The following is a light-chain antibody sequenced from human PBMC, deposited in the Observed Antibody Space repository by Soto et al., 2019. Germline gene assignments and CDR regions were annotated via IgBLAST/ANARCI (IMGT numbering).Light chain of an antibody. CDR2: DVS. V-gene: IGLV2-14*01. CDR1: SSDIDAYNY. Sequence: QSVLTQPDSVSGSPGQSITISCTGTSSDIDAYNYVSWYQQHPGKAPKLMIYDVSNRPSGISNRFSGSKSGNTASLTISGLQAEDEADYYCGSYTTSSNYVFGTGTKVTVL. J-gene: IGLJ1*01. CDR3: GSYTTSSNYV.